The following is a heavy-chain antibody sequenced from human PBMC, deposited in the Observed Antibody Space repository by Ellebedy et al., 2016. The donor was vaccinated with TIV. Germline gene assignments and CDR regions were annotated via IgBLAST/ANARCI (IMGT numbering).Heavy chain of an antibody. CDR3: ARFYASYGMDV. J-gene: IGHJ6*02. V-gene: IGHV3-33*05. CDR1: GFTFSSYG. CDR2: FSYDRSEI. Sequence: GESLKISCAASGFTFSSYGMHWVRQAPGKGLEWVAAFSYDRSEIYYADSVKGRFTISRDNPKNTLYLQLNSLSAEETALYYCARFYASYGMDVWGQGTTVTVSS. D-gene: IGHD2/OR15-2a*01.